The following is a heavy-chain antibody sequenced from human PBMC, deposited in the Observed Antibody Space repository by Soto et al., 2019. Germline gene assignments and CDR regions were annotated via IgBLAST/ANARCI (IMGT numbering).Heavy chain of an antibody. CDR1: GFTFSNYW. V-gene: IGHV3-74*01. Sequence: VLVVESGGGLVQPGGSLRLSCAASGFTFSNYWIHWVRQAPGQGLVWVSRINSDGSGIRYADSVKGRFTISRDNAKNTVDLQMNSLRAEDTAVYYCAREGFTMIGGSGMDVWGQGTTVTVSS. CDR2: INSDGSGI. CDR3: AREGFTMIGGSGMDV. J-gene: IGHJ6*02. D-gene: IGHD3-10*02.